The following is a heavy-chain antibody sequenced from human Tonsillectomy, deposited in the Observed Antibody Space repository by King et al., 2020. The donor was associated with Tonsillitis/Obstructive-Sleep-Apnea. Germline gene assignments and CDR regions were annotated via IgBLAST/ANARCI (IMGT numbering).Heavy chain of an antibody. CDR2: IYPGDSDT. V-gene: IGHV5-51*01. CDR1: GYSFTSYW. Sequence: VQLVESGAEVKKPGKSLKISCTGSGYSFTSYWIGWVRQMPGKGLEWMGIIYPGDSDTRYSPSFQGQVTISADKSISTAYLQWSSLKASDTAMYYCARMEDGYSYVCAFDIWGQGTMVTVSS. D-gene: IGHD5-18*01. CDR3: ARMEDGYSYVCAFDI. J-gene: IGHJ3*02.